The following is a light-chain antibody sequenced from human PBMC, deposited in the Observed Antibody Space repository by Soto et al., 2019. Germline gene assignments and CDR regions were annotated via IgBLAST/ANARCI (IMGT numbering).Light chain of an antibody. CDR2: DVS. CDR3: CSYAGSYPLV. CDR1: SSDVGGDNY. J-gene: IGLJ3*02. Sequence: QSALTQPRSVSGSPGQSVTISCTGTSSDVGGDNYVSWYQQHPGKAPKLMISDVSKRPSGVPDRFSASKSGNTASLTISGLQAEDEADYYCCSYAGSYPLVFGGGTTLTVL. V-gene: IGLV2-11*01.